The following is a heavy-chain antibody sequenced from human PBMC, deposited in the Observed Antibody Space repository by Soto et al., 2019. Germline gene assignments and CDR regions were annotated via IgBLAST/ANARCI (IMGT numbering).Heavy chain of an antibody. CDR1: GFTFNTYV. V-gene: IGHV3-23*01. J-gene: IGHJ3*01. CDR2: ISYSADKT. Sequence: EVQLLESGGGLVQPGGSLRLSCAASGFTFNTYVMKWVRQAPGKGLEWVSTISYSADKTHYADSVKGRFTISRDNSRDTLFLQMNSLRADDAVVYYCARRARTATTNWGAFDVWGQGTMVTVSS. D-gene: IGHD1-7*01. CDR3: ARRARTATTNWGAFDV.